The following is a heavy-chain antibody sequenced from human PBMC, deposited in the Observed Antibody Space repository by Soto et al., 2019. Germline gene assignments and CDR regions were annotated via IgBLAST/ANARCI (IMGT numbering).Heavy chain of an antibody. D-gene: IGHD6-6*01. V-gene: IGHV5-10-1*01. J-gene: IGHJ4*02. CDR2: IDPSESYT. Sequence: GESLKISCKGSGYSFTSYWISCVRQMPGKGLEWMGRIDPSESYTNYSPYFQGHVTISADKSISTAYQQWSSLKASDTAMYYCVRHLPAYSSLPQPFDYWGQGTLVTGSS. CDR3: VRHLPAYSSLPQPFDY. CDR1: GYSFTSYW.